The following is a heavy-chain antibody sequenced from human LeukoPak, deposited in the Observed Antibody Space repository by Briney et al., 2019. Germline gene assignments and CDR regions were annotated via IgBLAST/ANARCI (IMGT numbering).Heavy chain of an antibody. CDR3: ARGMYSSSWYDWYYYYYMDV. CDR2: IISSSSYI. CDR1: GFTFSSYS. D-gene: IGHD6-13*01. V-gene: IGHV3-21*01. Sequence: GGSLRLSCAASGFTFSSYSMNWVRQAPGKGLEWVSSIISSSSYIYYADSVKGRFTISRDNAKNTLYLQMNSLRAEDTAVYYCARGMYSSSWYDWYYYYYMDVWGKGTTVTVSS. J-gene: IGHJ6*03.